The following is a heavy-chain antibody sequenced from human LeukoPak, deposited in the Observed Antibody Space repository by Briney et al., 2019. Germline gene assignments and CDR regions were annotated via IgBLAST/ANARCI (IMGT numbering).Heavy chain of an antibody. Sequence: GGSLRLSCAASGFAFSDYYMSWIRQAPGKGLEWVSHISSSGSTIYYADSVKGRFTISRDNAKNSLYLQMNSLRAEDTAVYYCARLVYGGNSPIDYWGQGTLVTVSS. J-gene: IGHJ4*02. CDR3: ARLVYGGNSPIDY. D-gene: IGHD4-23*01. CDR2: ISSSGSTI. V-gene: IGHV3-11*01. CDR1: GFAFSDYY.